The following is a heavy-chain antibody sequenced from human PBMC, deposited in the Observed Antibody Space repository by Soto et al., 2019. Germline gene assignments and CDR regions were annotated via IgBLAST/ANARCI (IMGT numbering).Heavy chain of an antibody. CDR2: IYYSGST. V-gene: IGHV4-34*01. CDR3: ARGGGITIFGVVSYYFDY. CDR1: GGSFSGYY. J-gene: IGHJ4*02. D-gene: IGHD3-3*01. Sequence: PSETLSLTSAVYGGSFSGYYWSWIRQPPGKGLEWIGYIYYSGSTYYNPSLKSRVTISVDTSKNQFSLKLSSVTAADTAVYYCARGGGITIFGVVSYYFDYWGQGTLVTVSS.